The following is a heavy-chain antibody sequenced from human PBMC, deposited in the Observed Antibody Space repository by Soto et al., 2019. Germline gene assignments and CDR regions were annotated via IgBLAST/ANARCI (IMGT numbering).Heavy chain of an antibody. CDR2: IFPRDSDT. CDR1: ESSFINYW. CDR3: ARQLGVKDAFDI. J-gene: IGHJ3*02. V-gene: IGHV5-51*01. Sequence: GESLKISCKGSESSFINYWIGWVRQMPGKGLEWMGIIFPRDSDTRYSPSFQGQVTISADKSIDTAYLQWSSLKASDTAMYYCARQLGVKDAFDIWGQGTMVTVSS. D-gene: IGHD3-3*02.